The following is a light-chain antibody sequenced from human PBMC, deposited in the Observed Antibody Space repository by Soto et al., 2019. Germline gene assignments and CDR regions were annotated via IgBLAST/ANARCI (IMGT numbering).Light chain of an antibody. V-gene: IGKV3-20*01. CDR3: QQYGGLPRT. Sequence: EIVLTQSPGTVSLSPGERATLSCRASQSVSSNYLAWYQQKPGQAPRLLIYGASSRATGIPDRFSGSGSGRDFTLTISRLEPEDFAVYYCQQYGGLPRTFGQGTKVESK. CDR2: GAS. J-gene: IGKJ1*01. CDR1: QSVSSNY.